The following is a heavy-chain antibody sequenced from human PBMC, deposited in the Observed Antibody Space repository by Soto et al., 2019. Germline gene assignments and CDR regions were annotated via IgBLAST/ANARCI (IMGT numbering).Heavy chain of an antibody. CDR3: ARDRITIFGVAIHGMDV. CDR2: IYYSGST. J-gene: IGHJ6*02. V-gene: IGHV4-31*03. Sequence: SETLSLTCTVSGGSISSGGYYWSWIRQHPGKGLEWIGYIYYSGSTYYNPSLKSRVTISVDTSKNQFSLKLSSVTAADTAVYYCARDRITIFGVAIHGMDVWGQGTTVTVSS. CDR1: GGSISSGGYY. D-gene: IGHD3-3*01.